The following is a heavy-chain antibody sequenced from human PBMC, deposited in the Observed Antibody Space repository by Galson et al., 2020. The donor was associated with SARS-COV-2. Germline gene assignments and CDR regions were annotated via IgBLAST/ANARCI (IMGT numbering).Heavy chain of an antibody. J-gene: IGHJ3*02. CDR2: IYYSGST. CDR3: ARGGADPTTVTSDAFDI. V-gene: IGHV4-31*03. Sequence: SETLSLTCTVSGGSISSGGYYWGWIRQHPGKGLEWIGYIYYSGSTYYNPSLKSRVTISVDTSKNQFSLKLSSVTAADTAVYYCARGGADPTTVTSDAFDIWGQGTMVTVSS. CDR1: GGSISSGGYY. D-gene: IGHD4-17*01.